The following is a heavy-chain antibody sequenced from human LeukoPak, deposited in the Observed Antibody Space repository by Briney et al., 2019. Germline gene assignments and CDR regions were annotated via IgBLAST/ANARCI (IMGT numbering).Heavy chain of an antibody. J-gene: IGHJ4*02. D-gene: IGHD3-3*01. CDR3: ARDRSGGFGVYFDY. V-gene: IGHV3-30*03. CDR2: ISYDGSNK. CDR1: GFTFSSYG. Sequence: GGSLRLSCAASGFTFSSYGMHWVRQAPGKGLEWVAVISYDGSNKYYADSVKGRFTISRDNSKNTLYLQMNSLRAEDTAVYYCARDRSGGFGVYFDYWGQGTLVTVSS.